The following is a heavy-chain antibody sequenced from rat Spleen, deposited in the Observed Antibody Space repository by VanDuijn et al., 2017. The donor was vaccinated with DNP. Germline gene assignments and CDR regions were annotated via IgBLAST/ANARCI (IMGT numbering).Heavy chain of an antibody. D-gene: IGHD1-2*01. Sequence: EVLLVESDGGLVQPGRSLKLSCAVSGFTFSDYYMAWVRQAPAKGLEWVATISYNGGTPYYRDSVKGRFTISRDNVKSSLYLQMDSLRSEDTATYYCTTGYYSSYICEYWGQGVLVTVSS. CDR3: TTGYYSSYICEY. CDR2: ISYNGGTP. J-gene: IGHJ2*01. V-gene: IGHV5-20*01. CDR1: GFTFSDYY.